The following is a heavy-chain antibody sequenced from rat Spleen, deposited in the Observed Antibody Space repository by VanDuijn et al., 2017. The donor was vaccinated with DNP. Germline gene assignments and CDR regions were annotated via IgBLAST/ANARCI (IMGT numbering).Heavy chain of an antibody. CDR3: ARRRLPYWYFDF. D-gene: IGHD1-4*01. J-gene: IGHJ1*01. CDR1: GYTFTTYY. Sequence: QVQLQQSGAGVAKPGSSVKISCKASGYTFTTYYISWIKQTTGQDLEYIGYINTGSGATNYNEKFKGKATLTVDKSSSTAFIQLSSLTPDDSAVYYCARRRLPYWYFDFWGPGTMVTVSS. V-gene: IGHV1-43*01. CDR2: INTGSGAT.